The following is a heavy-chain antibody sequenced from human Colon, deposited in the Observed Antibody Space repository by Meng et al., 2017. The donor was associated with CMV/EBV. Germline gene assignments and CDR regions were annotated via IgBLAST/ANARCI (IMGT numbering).Heavy chain of an antibody. J-gene: IGHJ4*02. CDR3: ARGLGHASNNSHDY. D-gene: IGHD1-1*01. Sequence: ESLKISCSVSGESMRSHYWSWIRQPPGKGLEWMGHVYYSGSATYSPSLRSRVSILLDMSKNQFSLKLRSVSAADTAMYFCARGLGHASNNSHDYWGQGTLVTVSS. CDR2: VYYSGSA. V-gene: IGHV4-59*11. CDR1: GESMRSHY.